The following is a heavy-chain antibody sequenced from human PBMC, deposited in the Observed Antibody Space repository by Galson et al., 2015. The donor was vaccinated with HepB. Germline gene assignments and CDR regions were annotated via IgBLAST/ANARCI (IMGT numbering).Heavy chain of an antibody. J-gene: IGHJ4*02. V-gene: IGHV4-59*01. Sequence: ETLSLTCTVSGGSISSYYWSWIRQPPGKGLEWIGYIYYSGSTNYNPSLKSRVTISVDTSKNQFSLKLSSVTAADTAVYYCARWPGADYYDSSGPFDYWGQGTLVTVSS. D-gene: IGHD3-22*01. CDR2: IYYSGST. CDR3: ARWPGADYYDSSGPFDY. CDR1: GGSISSYY.